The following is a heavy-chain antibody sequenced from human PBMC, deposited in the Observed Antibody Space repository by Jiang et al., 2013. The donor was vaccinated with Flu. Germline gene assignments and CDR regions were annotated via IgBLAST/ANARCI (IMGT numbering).Heavy chain of an antibody. V-gene: IGHV3-30-3*01. Sequence: VQLLESGGGVVQPGRSLRLSCAASGFIFRNYAMDWVRQAPGKGLEWVAVISYDGSNKYYADSVKGRFTISRDNSKNTLYLQMNSLRAEDTAVYYCATDGDYHAFDIWGQGTMVTVSS. CDR1: GFIFRNYA. CDR2: ISYDGSNK. CDR3: ATDGDYHAFDI. J-gene: IGHJ3*02. D-gene: IGHD4-17*01.